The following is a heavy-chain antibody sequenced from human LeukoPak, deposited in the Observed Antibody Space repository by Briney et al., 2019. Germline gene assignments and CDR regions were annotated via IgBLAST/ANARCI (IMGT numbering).Heavy chain of an antibody. Sequence: GRSLRLSCAASGFTFDDYAMHWVRQAPGKGLEWVSGISWNSGSIGYADSVKGRFTISRDNAKNSLYLQMNSLRAEDTALYYCAKVMAHEGYGMDVWGQGTTVTVSS. CDR2: ISWNSGSI. CDR1: GFTFDDYA. D-gene: IGHD2-8*01. J-gene: IGHJ6*02. CDR3: AKVMAHEGYGMDV. V-gene: IGHV3-9*01.